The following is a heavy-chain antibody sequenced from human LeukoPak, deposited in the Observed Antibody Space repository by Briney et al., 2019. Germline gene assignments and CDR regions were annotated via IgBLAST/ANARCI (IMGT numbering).Heavy chain of an antibody. J-gene: IGHJ3*01. D-gene: IGHD3-10*01. Sequence: GGSLRLSCAASGFTFSSYSMNWVRQAPGKGLEWVSSISSSSSYIYYADSVKGRFTISRDNAKNSLYLQMNSLRAEDTAVYYCARDSSMVRGVIGSFDLWGQGTMVTVSS. CDR2: ISSSSSYI. CDR3: ARDSSMVRGVIGSFDL. V-gene: IGHV3-21*01. CDR1: GFTFSSYS.